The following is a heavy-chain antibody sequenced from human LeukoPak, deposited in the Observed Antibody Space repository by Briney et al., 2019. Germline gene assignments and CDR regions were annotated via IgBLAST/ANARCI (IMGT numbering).Heavy chain of an antibody. V-gene: IGHV4-38-2*01. CDR3: AIMSLVVVITVFDY. Sequence: SETLSLTCAVSGYSISSGYYWGWIRQPPGKGLEWIGSIYHSGSTYYNPSLKSRVTISVDTSKNQFSLKLSSVTAADTAVYYWAIMSLVVVITVFDYWGQGTLVTVSS. J-gene: IGHJ4*02. CDR1: GYSISSGYY. D-gene: IGHD3-22*01. CDR2: IYHSGST.